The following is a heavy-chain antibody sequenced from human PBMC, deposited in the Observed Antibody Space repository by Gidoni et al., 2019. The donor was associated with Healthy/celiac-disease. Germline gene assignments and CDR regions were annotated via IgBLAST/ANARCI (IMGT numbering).Heavy chain of an antibody. D-gene: IGHD2-21*02. CDR2: ISSSSSYV. J-gene: IGHJ6*03. V-gene: IGHV3-21*01. Sequence: EVQLVESGGGLVEPGGSLRLSCAASGFTFSSYSMNWVRHAPGNGLEGVSSISSSSSYVYYADSVKDRFTISRDNAKSSLYLQMNSLRAEDTAVYYCARDHLAYCGVDCYYYYYMDVWGKGTTVTVSS. CDR3: ARDHLAYCGVDCYYYYYMDV. CDR1: GFTFSSYS.